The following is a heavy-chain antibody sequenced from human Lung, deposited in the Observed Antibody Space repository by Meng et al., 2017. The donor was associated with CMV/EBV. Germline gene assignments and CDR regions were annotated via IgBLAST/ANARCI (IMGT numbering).Heavy chain of an antibody. CDR1: GGTFSSYA. V-gene: IGHV1-18*01. CDR2: MNAYDGAR. D-gene: IGHD1-26*01. J-gene: IGHJ4*02. Sequence: GHKVGSSVKVCCKPSGGTFSSYAISWVRKARRHGLEGMGWMNAYDGARNYAQTFQGRVTMTTDKSTRTSYMALRMLRSDDTAVYYCARVEVGITSGDYWGQGTLVTVSS. CDR3: ARVEVGITSGDY.